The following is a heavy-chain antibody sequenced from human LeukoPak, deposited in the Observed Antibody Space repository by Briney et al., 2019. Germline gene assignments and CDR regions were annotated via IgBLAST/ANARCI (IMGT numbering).Heavy chain of an antibody. CDR3: ARHVVTMVRGENRYYYYGMDV. CDR2: IYYSGST. Sequence: PSETLSLTCTVSGGSISSYYWSWIRQPPGKGLEWIGYIYYSGSTNYNPSLKSRVTISVDTSKNQFSLKLSSVTAADTAVYYCARHVVTMVRGENRYYYYGMDVWGQGTTVTVSS. J-gene: IGHJ6*02. CDR1: GGSISSYY. V-gene: IGHV4-59*08. D-gene: IGHD3-10*01.